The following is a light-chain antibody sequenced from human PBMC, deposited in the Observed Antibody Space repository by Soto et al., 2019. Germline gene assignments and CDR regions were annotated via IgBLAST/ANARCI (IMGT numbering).Light chain of an antibody. J-gene: IGKJ5*01. CDR2: DAD. CDR1: QSVRGL. CDR3: EQRHMLRIT. V-gene: IGKV3-11*01. Sequence: IVLAEAPGPRYLSSRPKGLLSWXASQSVRGLLAWYQQKPGQAPMLFIDDADKRATCTPPGFRVSGSAAVFTRTISILAPEDSAVYCCEQRHMLRITFGQGTRLETK.